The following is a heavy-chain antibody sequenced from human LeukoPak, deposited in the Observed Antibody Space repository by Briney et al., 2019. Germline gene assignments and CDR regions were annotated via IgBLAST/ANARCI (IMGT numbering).Heavy chain of an antibody. CDR1: GFTFSNYA. CDR3: AKVGDYVWGSYRWSNKYYFDY. D-gene: IGHD3-16*02. Sequence: GGSLRLSCAASGFTFSNYAMSWVRQAPGKGLEWVSAISGSGGSTYYADSVKGRFTISRDNSKNTLYLQMNSLRAEDTAVYYCAKVGDYVWGSYRWSNKYYFDYWGQGTLVTVSS. J-gene: IGHJ4*02. V-gene: IGHV3-23*01. CDR2: ISGSGGST.